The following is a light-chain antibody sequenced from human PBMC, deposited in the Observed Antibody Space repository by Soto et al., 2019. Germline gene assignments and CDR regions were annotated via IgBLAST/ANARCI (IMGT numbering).Light chain of an antibody. V-gene: IGLV2-11*01. CDR1: SSDVGGYNY. CDR2: DVS. Sequence: QYVVSHPRSVCGSPGHSVTISCTGTSSDVGGYNYVSWYQQHPGKAPKLMIYDVSKRPSGVPDRFSGSKSGNTASLTISGLQAEDEADYYCCSYAGSFHYVFGTGTKVTVL. CDR3: CSYAGSFHYV. J-gene: IGLJ1*01.